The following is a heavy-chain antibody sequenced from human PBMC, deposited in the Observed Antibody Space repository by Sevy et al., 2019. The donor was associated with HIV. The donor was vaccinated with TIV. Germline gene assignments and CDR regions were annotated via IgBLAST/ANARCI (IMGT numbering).Heavy chain of an antibody. CDR2: ISPTGGTT. CDR3: AKDLEQQLGPDY. J-gene: IGHJ4*02. Sequence: GGSLRLSCAASGFTFSSYDMSWVRQAPGKGLEWVSGISPTGGTTHYAESVKGRFIISRDNSKKTLFLQMNSLRAEDTALYYYAKDLEQQLGPDYWGQGTQVTVSS. CDR1: GFTFSSYD. D-gene: IGHD6-13*01. V-gene: IGHV3-23*01.